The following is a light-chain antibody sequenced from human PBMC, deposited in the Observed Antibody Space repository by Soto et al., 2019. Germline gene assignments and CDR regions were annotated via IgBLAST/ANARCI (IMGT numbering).Light chain of an antibody. CDR1: QSISRH. CDR2: AAS. CDR3: QQTYNMPRT. V-gene: IGKV1-39*01. Sequence: DIQMTQSPSSLSASLGDRVTITCRASQSISRHLNWYQQKPGKAPRLLIYAASSLQSGVPSRFSGSGSGTDFIRTITSLQPEDSATYYCQQTYNMPRTFGPGTKVD. J-gene: IGKJ3*01.